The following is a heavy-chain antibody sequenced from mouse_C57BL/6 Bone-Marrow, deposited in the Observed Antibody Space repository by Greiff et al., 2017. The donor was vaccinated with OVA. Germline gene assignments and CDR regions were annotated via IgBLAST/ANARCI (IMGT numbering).Heavy chain of an antibody. Sequence: VKLMESGAELARPGASVKLSCKASGYTFTSYGISWVKQRTGQGLEWIGEIYPRSGNTYYNEKFKGKATLTADKSSSTAYMELRSLTSEDSAVYFCARDSKRYFDVWGTGTTVTVSS. J-gene: IGHJ1*03. CDR1: GYTFTSYG. V-gene: IGHV1-81*01. CDR2: IYPRSGNT. D-gene: IGHD2-5*01. CDR3: ARDSKRYFDV.